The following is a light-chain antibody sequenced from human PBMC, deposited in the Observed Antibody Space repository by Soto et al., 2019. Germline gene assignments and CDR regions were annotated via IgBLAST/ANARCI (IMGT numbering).Light chain of an antibody. Sequence: EIVMTQSPATLSVSPGERATLSCRASQSVSSNLAWYQQKPAQAPMLLSYGASTRATGIPARLCVSVSGTVVTLTISSLQSEDFAGYYCQQYNNWPKLTCRGEPKVELK. CDR1: QSVSSN. V-gene: IGKV3-15*01. CDR3: QQYNNWPKLT. J-gene: IGKJ4*01. CDR2: GAS.